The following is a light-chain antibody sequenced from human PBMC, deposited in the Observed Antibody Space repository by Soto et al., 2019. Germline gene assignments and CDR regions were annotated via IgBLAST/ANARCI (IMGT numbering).Light chain of an antibody. J-gene: IGKJ1*01. CDR2: GAS. V-gene: IGKV3-15*01. Sequence: EIVMTQSPATLSGSPGERATLSCRASLRVSSNLAWYQQKPGQAPRLLIYGASTRATGIPARFSGSGSATEFTLTISSLQSEDFAVYYCQQYNNWPQTFGQGTKVEIK. CDR1: LRVSSN. CDR3: QQYNNWPQT.